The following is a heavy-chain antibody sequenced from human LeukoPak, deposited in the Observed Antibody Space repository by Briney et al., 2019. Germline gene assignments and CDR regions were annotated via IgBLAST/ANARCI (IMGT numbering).Heavy chain of an antibody. V-gene: IGHV4-59*01. CDR1: GGSITNYY. J-gene: IGHJ5*02. D-gene: IGHD3-10*02. Sequence: SETLSLTCTVSGGSITNYYWSWIRQTPGKGLEWIGNIYYRGNTNCNPSLESRVTMSVDTSKNQFSLKLDSVTAADTAVYYCARDAGSDVGDGRFDPWGQGTLVTVSS. CDR3: ARDAGSDVGDGRFDP. CDR2: IYYRGNT.